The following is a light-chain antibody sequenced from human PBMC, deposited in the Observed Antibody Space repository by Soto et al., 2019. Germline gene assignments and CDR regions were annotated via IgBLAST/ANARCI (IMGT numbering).Light chain of an antibody. Sequence: QSALTQPASVSGSPGQSITIACTGTSSDVGGYNYVSWYQQHPGKAPKLMIYEVSNRPSGVSNRFSGSKSANTASLDIFGLQPWDEAGYYCSSNTSTSTMVFGGGTKLAVL. CDR2: EVS. CDR3: SSNTSTSTMV. J-gene: IGLJ2*01. V-gene: IGLV2-14*01. CDR1: SSDVGGYNY.